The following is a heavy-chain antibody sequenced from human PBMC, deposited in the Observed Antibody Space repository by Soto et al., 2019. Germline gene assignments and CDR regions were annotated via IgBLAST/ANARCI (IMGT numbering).Heavy chain of an antibody. J-gene: IGHJ4*02. CDR2: INHSGST. D-gene: IGHD6-13*01. CDR3: ARVSRYSSSFFRY. CDR1: GGSINSGDYS. V-gene: IGHV4-30-2*01. Sequence: PSETLSLTCTVSGGSINSGDYSWTWIRQPPGKGLEWIGEINHSGSTNYNPSLKSRVTISVDTSKNQFSLKLSSVTAADTAVYYCARVSRYSSSFFRYWGQGTLVTVSS.